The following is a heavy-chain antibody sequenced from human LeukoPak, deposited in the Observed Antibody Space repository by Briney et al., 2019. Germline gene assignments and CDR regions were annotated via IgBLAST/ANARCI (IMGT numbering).Heavy chain of an antibody. Sequence: PSETLSLTCTVSGGSISSSSYYWGWIRQPPGKGLEWIGCIYYSGSTYYNPSLKSRVTISVDTSKNQFSLKLSSVTAADTAVYYCARLNSWTYYFDYWGQGTLVTVSS. CDR3: ARLNSWTYYFDY. CDR1: GGSISSSSYY. V-gene: IGHV4-39*01. D-gene: IGHD6-13*01. CDR2: IYYSGST. J-gene: IGHJ4*02.